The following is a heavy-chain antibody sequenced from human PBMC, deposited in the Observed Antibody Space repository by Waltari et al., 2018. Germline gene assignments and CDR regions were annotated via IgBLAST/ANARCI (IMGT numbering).Heavy chain of an antibody. CDR2: IRKEGGEE. V-gene: IGHV3-7*01. CDR3: ARDSAPYSNYADAIDI. CDR1: GFTFMKYW. D-gene: IGHD4-4*01. J-gene: IGHJ3*02. Sequence: EVQLVESGGGLVQPGGSLRVSCVPSGFTFMKYWMSWVRQAPGKGLEWVASIRKEGGEEYYVDSVKCRFTVSRNNATNSLHLHMDSLRVEDTAIYYCARDSAPYSNYADAIDIWGQGTMVIVSS.